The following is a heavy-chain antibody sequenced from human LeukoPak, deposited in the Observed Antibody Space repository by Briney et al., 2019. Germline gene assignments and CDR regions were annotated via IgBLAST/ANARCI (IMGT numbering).Heavy chain of an antibody. CDR1: GFTFSNHG. V-gene: IGHV3-23*01. D-gene: IGHD7-27*01. CDR3: ARDLAWGAFDY. J-gene: IGHJ4*02. Sequence: AGGSLRLSCAASGFTFSNHGMNVVRQAPGKGLECLSGVSPPGGGTYYADSVKGRFTISRDDSKTTLSLQMNSLRVEDTAVYYCARDLAWGAFDYWGQGTLVTVSS. CDR2: VSPPGGGT.